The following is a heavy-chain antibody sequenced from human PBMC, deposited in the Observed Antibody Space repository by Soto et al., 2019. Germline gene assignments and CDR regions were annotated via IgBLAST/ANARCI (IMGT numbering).Heavy chain of an antibody. CDR3: ARDRASLYGMDV. D-gene: IGHD3-10*01. Sequence: EVQLVESGGGLIQPGGSLRLSCAASGFTVSSNYMSWVRQAPGKGLEWVSVIYSGGSTYYADSVKGRFTISRYNSKNTLYLQMNSLRAEDTAVYYCARDRASLYGMDVWGQGTTVTVSS. J-gene: IGHJ6*01. V-gene: IGHV3-53*01. CDR2: IYSGGST. CDR1: GFTVSSNY.